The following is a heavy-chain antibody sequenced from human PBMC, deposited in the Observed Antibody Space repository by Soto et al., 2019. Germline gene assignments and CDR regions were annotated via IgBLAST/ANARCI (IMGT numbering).Heavy chain of an antibody. D-gene: IGHD3-22*01. CDR2: ISYDGSNK. J-gene: IGHJ4*02. CDR1: GFTFYSYG. CDR3: AKDRDYSYDSSGNDY. V-gene: IGHV3-30*18. Sequence: GGSLRLSCAASGFTFYSYGMHWVRQAPGKGLEWVAVISYDGSNKYYADSVKGRFTISRDNSKNTLYLQMNSLRAEDTAVYYCAKDRDYSYDSSGNDYWGQGTLVTVSS.